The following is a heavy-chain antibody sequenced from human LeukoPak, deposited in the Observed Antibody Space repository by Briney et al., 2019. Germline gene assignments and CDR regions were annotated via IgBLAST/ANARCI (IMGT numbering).Heavy chain of an antibody. D-gene: IGHD3-22*01. Sequence: SETLSLTCTVSGGSIRSGSYYWNWIRRPAGKGLEWIGRMYTSGTTNYNPSLKSRVTISVDTSKNQFSLKLSSVTAADTAVYYCAREIAGYYDSSGYPGFDYWGQGTLVTVSS. V-gene: IGHV4-61*02. J-gene: IGHJ4*02. CDR2: MYTSGTT. CDR1: GGSIRSGSYY. CDR3: AREIAGYYDSSGYPGFDY.